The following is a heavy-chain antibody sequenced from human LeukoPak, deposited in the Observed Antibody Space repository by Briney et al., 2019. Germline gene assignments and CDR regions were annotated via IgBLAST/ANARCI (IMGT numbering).Heavy chain of an antibody. V-gene: IGHV4-59*01. Sequence: SETLSLTCTVSGGSISSYYWSWIRQPPGKGLEWIGYIYYSGSTNYKSSLKSRVTISVDTSKNQFSLELSSVTAADTAVYYCARTTEGGYSNGYFYYYYMDVWGKGTTVTISS. CDR3: ARTTEGGYSNGYFYYYYMDV. J-gene: IGHJ6*03. D-gene: IGHD4-11*01. CDR1: GGSISSYY. CDR2: IYYSGST.